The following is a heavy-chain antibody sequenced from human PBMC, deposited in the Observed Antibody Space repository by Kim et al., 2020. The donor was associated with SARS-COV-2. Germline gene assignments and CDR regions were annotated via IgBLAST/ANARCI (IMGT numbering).Heavy chain of an antibody. CDR3: ARGYVFWSGSLDH. CDR2: IYSSGST. CDR1: GGSMSSYY. D-gene: IGHD3-3*01. V-gene: IGHV4-4*07. J-gene: IGHJ5*02. Sequence: SETLSLTCTVSGGSMSSYYWNWIRQPAGKGLEWIGRIYSSGSTNHNPSLKSRVTMSVDMSENQFSLKLSSVTAADTAMYYCARGYVFWSGSLDHWRQGIL.